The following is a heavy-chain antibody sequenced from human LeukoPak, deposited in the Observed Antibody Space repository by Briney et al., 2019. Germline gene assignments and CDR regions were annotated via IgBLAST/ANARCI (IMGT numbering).Heavy chain of an antibody. Sequence: GASVKVSCKGSGYNFAGYYIHWVRQAPGQGLEWMGGIIPIFGIPDSAQKFQGRLTITADESTTTAYMELSSLRSDDTAIYYCGLSGNYYYYYMDVWGKGTTVTISS. CDR2: IIPIFGIP. J-gene: IGHJ6*03. D-gene: IGHD6-25*01. V-gene: IGHV1-69*13. CDR1: GYNFAGYY. CDR3: GLSGNYYYYYMDV.